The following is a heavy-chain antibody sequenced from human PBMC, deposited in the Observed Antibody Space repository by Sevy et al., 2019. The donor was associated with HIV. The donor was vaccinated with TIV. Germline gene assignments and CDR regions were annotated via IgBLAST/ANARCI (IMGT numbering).Heavy chain of an antibody. D-gene: IGHD3-3*01. CDR3: ARTYYDFWSGYYSLYYFDY. J-gene: IGHJ4*02. Sequence: ASVKVSCKASGGTFSSYAISWVRQAPGQGLEWMGGIIPIFGTANYAQKFQGRVTITADESTSTAYMELSSLRSEDTAVYYCARTYYDFWSGYYSLYYFDYWGQGTLVTVSS. CDR1: GGTFSSYA. V-gene: IGHV1-69*13. CDR2: IIPIFGTA.